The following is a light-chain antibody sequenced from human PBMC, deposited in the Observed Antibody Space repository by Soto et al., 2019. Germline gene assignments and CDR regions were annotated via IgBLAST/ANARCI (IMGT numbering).Light chain of an antibody. CDR2: GAS. CDR1: QNVTTFY. CDR3: QQYGSSTGLT. V-gene: IGKV3-20*01. J-gene: IGKJ4*01. Sequence: DTALTQSPGTLSLSPGQRATLSCRASQNVTTFYLAWYQQKPGQAPSIVIYGASSRAAGIPDRFSGSGSGTDFTLTIDRLEPEDFGMYYCQQYGSSTGLTFGGGTKVEI.